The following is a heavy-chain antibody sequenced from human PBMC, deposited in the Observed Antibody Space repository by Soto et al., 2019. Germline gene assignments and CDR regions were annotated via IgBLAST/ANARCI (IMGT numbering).Heavy chain of an antibody. CDR3: AKEGSDYYGSGSYSRYYYYYGMDV. CDR2: ISYDGSNK. CDR1: GFTFSSYG. D-gene: IGHD3-10*01. J-gene: IGHJ6*02. Sequence: GGSLRLSCAASGFTFSSYGIHWVRQAPGKGLEWVAVISYDGSNKYYADSVKGRFTISRDNSKNTLYLQMNSLRAEDTAVYYCAKEGSDYYGSGSYSRYYYYYGMDVWGQGTTVTVSS. V-gene: IGHV3-30*18.